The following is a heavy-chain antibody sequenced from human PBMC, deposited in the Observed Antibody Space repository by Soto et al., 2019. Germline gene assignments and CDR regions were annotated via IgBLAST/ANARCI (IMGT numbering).Heavy chain of an antibody. Sequence: GGSLRLSCVASGFTFSNYDMSWVRQAPGKGLEWVSTVDSAGSTYYADSVAGRFTISRDNSRNTLSLQMNSLRAEDTAVYYCAKHRLARGIDYWGQGTPVTVSS. V-gene: IGHV3-23*01. CDR1: GFTFSNYD. J-gene: IGHJ4*02. D-gene: IGHD3-10*01. CDR3: AKHRLARGIDY. CDR2: VDSAGST.